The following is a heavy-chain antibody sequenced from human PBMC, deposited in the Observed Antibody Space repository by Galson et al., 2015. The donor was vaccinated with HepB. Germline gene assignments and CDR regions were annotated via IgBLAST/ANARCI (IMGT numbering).Heavy chain of an antibody. Sequence: SVKVSCKASGYTFASYGISWVRQAPGQGLEWMGWISAYNGNTNYAQKLQGRVTMTTDTSTSTAYMELRSLRSDDTAVYYCARAYTIFGVAPFDYWGQGTLVTVSS. CDR1: GYTFASYG. V-gene: IGHV1-18*01. CDR2: ISAYNGNT. CDR3: ARAYTIFGVAPFDY. J-gene: IGHJ4*02. D-gene: IGHD3-3*01.